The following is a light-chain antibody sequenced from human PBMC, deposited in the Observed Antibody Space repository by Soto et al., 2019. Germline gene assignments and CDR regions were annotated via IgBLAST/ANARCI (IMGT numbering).Light chain of an antibody. V-gene: IGLV1-40*01. CDR3: QSYDTSLNRV. Sequence: QAVVTQPPSVSGAPGQRVTISCTGSSSNIGAGYDVHWYRQLPGAAPKLLLYGDNNRPSGVPDRFSGSKSGTSASLAITGLQADDEADYYCQSYDTSLNRVFGTGTKLTVL. CDR1: SSNIGAGYD. J-gene: IGLJ1*01. CDR2: GDN.